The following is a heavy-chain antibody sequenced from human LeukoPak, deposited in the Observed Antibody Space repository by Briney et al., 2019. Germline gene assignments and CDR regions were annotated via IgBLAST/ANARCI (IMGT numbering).Heavy chain of an antibody. J-gene: IGHJ1*01. CDR2: INSNGGSA. CDR1: GFTFDDYG. CDR3: ARDRGGRYMYLQD. V-gene: IGHV3-20*04. D-gene: IGHD1-26*01. Sequence: GGSLRLSCAASGFTFDDYGMSWVRHAPGKGLEWVSGINSNGGSAGYADSVKGRFTISRDNVKNSLFLQMNSLRVEDTALYYCARDRGGRYMYLQDWGQGTLVTVSS.